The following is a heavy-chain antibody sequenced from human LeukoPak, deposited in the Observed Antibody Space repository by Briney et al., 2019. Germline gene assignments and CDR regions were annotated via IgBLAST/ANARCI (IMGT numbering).Heavy chain of an antibody. V-gene: IGHV1-8*01. J-gene: IGHJ5*02. CDR2: MNPKSRNT. Sequence: GASVTVSCKASGYSFTTYDINWVRQATGQGLAWMGWMNPKSRNTGYARKFQGRVTMTRNISISTAYMELSSLRSEDTAVYYCARVKPQTNGGFDPWGQGTLVTVSS. CDR3: ARVKPQTNGGFDP. CDR1: GYSFTTYD. D-gene: IGHD1-1*01.